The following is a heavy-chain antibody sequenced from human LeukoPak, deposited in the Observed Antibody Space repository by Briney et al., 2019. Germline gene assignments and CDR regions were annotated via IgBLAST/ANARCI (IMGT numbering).Heavy chain of an antibody. CDR3: ARDKKVDYSDYVGFDY. V-gene: IGHV3-23*01. D-gene: IGHD4-11*01. Sequence: HSGGSLRLSCAASGFTFSSYAMSWVRQAPGKGLEWVSAISGSGGSTYYADSVKGRFTISRDNAKNSLYLQMNSLRAEDTAVYYCARDKKVDYSDYVGFDYWGQGTLVTVSS. CDR1: GFTFSSYA. CDR2: ISGSGGST. J-gene: IGHJ4*02.